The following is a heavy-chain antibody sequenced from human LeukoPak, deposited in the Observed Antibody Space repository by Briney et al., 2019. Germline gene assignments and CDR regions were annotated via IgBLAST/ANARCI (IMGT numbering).Heavy chain of an antibody. V-gene: IGHV4-59*01. CDR2: IYYSGST. CDR1: GGSISSYY. J-gene: IGHJ6*03. D-gene: IGHD2-15*01. Sequence: PSETLSPTCTVSGGSISSYYWSWIRQPPGKGLEWIGYIYYSGSTNYNPSLKSRVTISVDTSKNQFSLKLSSVTAADTAVYYCARTPNVYYYYMDVWGKGTTVTVSS. CDR3: ARTPNVYYYYMDV.